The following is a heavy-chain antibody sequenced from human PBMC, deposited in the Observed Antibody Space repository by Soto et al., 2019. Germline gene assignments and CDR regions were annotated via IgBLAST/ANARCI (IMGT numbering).Heavy chain of an antibody. V-gene: IGHV3-23*01. Sequence: EVQLLESGGGLVQPGGSLRLSCAASGFTFSTYAMTWVRQAPGKGLEWVSTISTSGGSTHYADSVKGRFTISRDNSNNTPYLQMNSPRLEDTAVYYCAKVGFPYSYGYLFYYWGQGTLVTVPS. J-gene: IGHJ4*02. CDR1: GFTFSTYA. D-gene: IGHD5-18*01. CDR2: ISTSGGST. CDR3: AKVGFPYSYGYLFYY.